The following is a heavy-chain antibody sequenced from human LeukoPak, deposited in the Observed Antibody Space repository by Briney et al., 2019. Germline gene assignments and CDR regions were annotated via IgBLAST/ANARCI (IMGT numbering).Heavy chain of an antibody. J-gene: IGHJ4*02. V-gene: IGHV1-2*06. Sequence: ASVKASFKASGHTFTGYYMHWVRQAPGQGLEWMGRINPNSGGTNYAQKFQGRVTMTRDTSISTAYMELSRLRSDDTAVYYCTRDRGYDYFFDYWGQGTLVTVSS. D-gene: IGHD5-12*01. CDR1: GHTFTGYY. CDR3: TRDRGYDYFFDY. CDR2: INPNSGGT.